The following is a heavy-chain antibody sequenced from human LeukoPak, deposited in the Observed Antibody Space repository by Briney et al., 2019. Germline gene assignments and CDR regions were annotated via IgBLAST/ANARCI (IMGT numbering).Heavy chain of an antibody. J-gene: IGHJ4*02. D-gene: IGHD5-18*01. CDR3: ARRGHGYGSPFDY. CDR1: GFTFSSYS. V-gene: IGHV3-23*01. Sequence: GGSLRLSCAASGFTFSSYSFNWVRQAPGKGLEWVSAISGSGGSTYYADSVKGRFTISRDNSKNTLDLQMSSLRAEDTAIYYCARRGHGYGSPFDYWGQGTLVTVSS. CDR2: ISGSGGST.